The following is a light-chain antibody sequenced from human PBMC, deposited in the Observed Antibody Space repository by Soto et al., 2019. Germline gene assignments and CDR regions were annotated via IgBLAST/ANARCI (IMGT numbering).Light chain of an antibody. Sequence: EIVLTQSPGTLSLSPGERATLSCRASQSVPKNYLAWYQHKPGQAPRLLIYGPSSMATGIPDRFSGSGSGTDFTLSISRLEPEEFAVYFCHKYATSPQTFGQGTKVEIK. CDR3: HKYATSPQT. CDR1: QSVPKNY. J-gene: IGKJ1*01. V-gene: IGKV3-20*01. CDR2: GPS.